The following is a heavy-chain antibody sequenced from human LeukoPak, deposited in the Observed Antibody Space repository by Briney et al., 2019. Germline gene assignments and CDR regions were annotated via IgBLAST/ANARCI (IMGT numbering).Heavy chain of an antibody. V-gene: IGHV2-5*02. D-gene: IGHD4-17*01. CDR2: IYWDDDK. CDR1: RFPLRPSGVG. J-gene: IGHJ5*02. CDR3: AHSWEDYGDYVGWFDP. Sequence: SGPTLMQPTRPLTLLYTLSRFPLRPSGVGGAWIRHPPVKALEWLPLIYWDDDKRYSPSLKSRLTITKDSSKNQVVLTMTNMDPVDTATYYCAHSWEDYGDYVGWFDPWGQGTRVTVSS.